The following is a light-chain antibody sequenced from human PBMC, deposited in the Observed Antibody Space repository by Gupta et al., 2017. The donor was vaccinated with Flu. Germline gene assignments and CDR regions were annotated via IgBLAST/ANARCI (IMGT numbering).Light chain of an antibody. CDR1: QGLSGF. CDR3: QQINSYPWT. Sequence: DIQLTQSPSFLSASVGDRVTITCRASQGLSGFLTWYQQQPGKAPKLLIYEASTLQSGVPSRFSGSGSGTDFTLTICALRPEDSATYYCQQINSYPWTFGQGTK. CDR2: EAS. V-gene: IGKV1-9*01. J-gene: IGKJ1*01.